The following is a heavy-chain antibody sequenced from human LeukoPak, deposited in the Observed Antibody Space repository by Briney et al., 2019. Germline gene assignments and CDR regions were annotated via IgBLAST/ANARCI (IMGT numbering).Heavy chain of an antibody. CDR3: ARGGWYYDC. J-gene: IGHJ4*02. V-gene: IGHV4-59*01. CDR1: GGSISSYY. Sequence: SETLSLTCTVSGGSISSYYWSWIRQPPGKGLEWIGYIYYSGSTKHNPSLKSQVTISVDTSKNQFSLKLSSVTAADTAVYYCARGGWYYDCWGQGTLVTVSS. CDR2: IYYSGST. D-gene: IGHD6-19*01.